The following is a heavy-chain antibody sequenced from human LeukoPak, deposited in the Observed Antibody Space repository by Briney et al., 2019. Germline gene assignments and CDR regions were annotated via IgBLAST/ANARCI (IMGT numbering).Heavy chain of an antibody. CDR3: ARDPDYGGDWDDAFDI. V-gene: IGHV3-74*01. CDR1: GFTFSSYW. D-gene: IGHD4-23*01. J-gene: IGHJ3*02. Sequence: PGGSLRLSCAASGFTFSSYWMHWVRQAPGKGLVWVSRINTDGSSTSYADSVKGRFTISRDNAKNTLYLQMNSLRAEDTAVYYCARDPDYGGDWDDAFDIWGQGTMVTVSS. CDR2: INTDGSST.